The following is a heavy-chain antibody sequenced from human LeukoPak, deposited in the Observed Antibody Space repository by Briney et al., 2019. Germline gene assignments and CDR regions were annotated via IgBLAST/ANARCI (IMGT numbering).Heavy chain of an antibody. CDR2: IYYSGST. Sequence: SETLSLTCTVSGGSISSSSYYWGWIRQPPGKGLEWIGSIYYSGSTYYNPSLQNRVTISVDTSKNPFSLKLSSVTDADTAVYYCARRSFRYYYDSSGPRGNYYMDVWGKGTTVTISS. D-gene: IGHD3-22*01. CDR3: ARRSFRYYYDSSGPRGNYYMDV. J-gene: IGHJ6*03. CDR1: GGSISSSSYY. V-gene: IGHV4-39*01.